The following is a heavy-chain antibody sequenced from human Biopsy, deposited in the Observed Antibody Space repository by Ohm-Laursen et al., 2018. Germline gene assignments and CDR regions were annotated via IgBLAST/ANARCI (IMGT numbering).Heavy chain of an antibody. J-gene: IGHJ4*02. CDR2: ISTYNGNT. CDR1: GYLFINYG. Sequence: ASVKVSCKASGYLFINYGISWVRQAPGQGLEWLGWISTYNGNTNYAQKFRGRVTMTTDKPTSTAYVELRSLRSDDTAVYYCARTVDTVVVTPSDHWGQGALVIVSS. D-gene: IGHD5-18*01. CDR3: ARTVDTVVVTPSDH. V-gene: IGHV1-18*01.